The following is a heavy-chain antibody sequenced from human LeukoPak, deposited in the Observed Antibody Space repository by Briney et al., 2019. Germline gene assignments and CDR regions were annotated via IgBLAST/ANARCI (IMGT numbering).Heavy chain of an antibody. V-gene: IGHV4-39*07. Sequence: PSETLSLTCTVSGGSISSSSYYWGWIRQPPGTGLEWIGNIYYSGSTYYNPSLKSRVTISVDTSKNQFSLKLSSVTAADTAVYYCARIKRACISSWYNWFDPWGQGTLVTVSS. D-gene: IGHD6-13*01. CDR2: IYYSGST. J-gene: IGHJ5*02. CDR3: ARIKRACISSWYNWFDP. CDR1: GGSISSSSYY.